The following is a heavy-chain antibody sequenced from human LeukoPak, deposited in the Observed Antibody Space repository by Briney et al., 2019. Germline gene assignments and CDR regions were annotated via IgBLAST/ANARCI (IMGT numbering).Heavy chain of an antibody. Sequence: PSETLSLTCAVYGGSFSGYYWSWIRQPPGKGLEWIGEINHSGSTNYNPSLKSRVTISVDTAKNQFSLKLSSVTAADTAVYYCASFGGVATISIWGQGTMVTVSS. J-gene: IGHJ3*02. V-gene: IGHV4-34*01. CDR3: ASFGGVATISI. D-gene: IGHD5-12*01. CDR1: GGSFSGYY. CDR2: INHSGST.